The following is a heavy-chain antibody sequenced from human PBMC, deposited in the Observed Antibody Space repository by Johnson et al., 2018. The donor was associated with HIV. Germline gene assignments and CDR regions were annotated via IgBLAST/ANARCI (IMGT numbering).Heavy chain of an antibody. Sequence: QVQLVESGGGVVQPGRSLRLSCAASGFTFSSYAMHWVRQAPGKGLEWVAVISYDGSNKYYADSVKGRFTISRDNSKNTLYLQMNSLKTDDTAVYYCTRDRYGVGVSWGQGTMVTVSS. D-gene: IGHD4-17*01. CDR1: GFTFSSYA. CDR2: ISYDGSNK. CDR3: TRDRYGVGVS. J-gene: IGHJ3*01. V-gene: IGHV3-30-3*01.